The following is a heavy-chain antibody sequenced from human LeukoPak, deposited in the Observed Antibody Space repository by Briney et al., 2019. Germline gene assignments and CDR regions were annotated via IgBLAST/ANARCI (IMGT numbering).Heavy chain of an antibody. Sequence: KPSETLSLTCTVSGGSISSYYWSWIRQPPGKGLEWIGYIYYSGSTNYNPSLKSRVTMSVDTSKNQFSLKLSSVTAADTAVYYCASHYYDSSGYYPFDYWGRETLVTVSS. CDR1: GGSISSYY. J-gene: IGHJ4*02. CDR2: IYYSGST. D-gene: IGHD3-22*01. V-gene: IGHV4-59*01. CDR3: ASHYYDSSGYYPFDY.